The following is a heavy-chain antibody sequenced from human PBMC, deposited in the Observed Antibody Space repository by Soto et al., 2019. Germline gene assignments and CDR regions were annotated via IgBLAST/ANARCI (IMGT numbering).Heavy chain of an antibody. D-gene: IGHD2-2*01. CDR3: AKGSLGYCSGAICYLFDF. Sequence: EVQLLESGGGLVQPGGSLRLSCAASGFTFSTYAMSWVRQAPGKGLEWVSAISGGRSGTYYADSVRGRFTLSRDDSTNNLYLQMNSLRAEDTAIYSCAKGSLGYCSGAICYLFDFWGQGTLVTVSS. V-gene: IGHV3-23*01. CDR1: GFTFSTYA. CDR2: ISGGRSGT. J-gene: IGHJ4*02.